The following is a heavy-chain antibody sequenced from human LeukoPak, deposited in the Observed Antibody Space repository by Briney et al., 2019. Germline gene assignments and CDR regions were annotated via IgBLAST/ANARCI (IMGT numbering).Heavy chain of an antibody. J-gene: IGHJ6*03. Sequence: SETLSLTCAVYGGSFSGYYWSWIRQPPGKGLEWIGEINHSGSTNYNPSLKSRVTISVDTSKNQFSLKLSSVTAADTAVYYCARVNGDLTYYYYMDVWGKGTTVTVSS. D-gene: IGHD4-17*01. CDR3: ARVNGDLTYYYYMDV. V-gene: IGHV4-34*01. CDR2: INHSGST. CDR1: GGSFSGYY.